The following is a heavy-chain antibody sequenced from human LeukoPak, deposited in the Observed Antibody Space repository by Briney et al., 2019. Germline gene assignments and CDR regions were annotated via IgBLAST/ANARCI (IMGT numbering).Heavy chain of an antibody. CDR1: GFTFNNYE. CDR3: ARDRGVDDYFDY. CDR2: ISGRGSTI. Sequence: GGSLRLSCAASGFTFNNYEMNWVRQAPGKGLEWVSHISGRGSTIHYANSVKGRFTISRDNAKNSLYLQMTSLRDEDTAVYYCARDRGVDDYFDYWGQGTLVAVSS. J-gene: IGHJ4*02. V-gene: IGHV3-48*03. D-gene: IGHD3-10*01.